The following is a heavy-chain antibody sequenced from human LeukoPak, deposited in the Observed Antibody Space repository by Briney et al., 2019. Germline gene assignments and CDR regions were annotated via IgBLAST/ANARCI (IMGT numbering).Heavy chain of an antibody. V-gene: IGHV4-34*01. CDR2: INHSGST. CDR3: ARGRGYYYMDV. J-gene: IGHJ6*03. CDR1: GGSFSGYY. Sequence: SETLSLTCAVYGGSFSGYYWSWIRQPPGKGLEWIGEINHSGSTNYNPSLKSRVTISVDTSKNQFSLKLSSMTAADTAVYYCARGRGYYYMDVWGKGTTVTVSS.